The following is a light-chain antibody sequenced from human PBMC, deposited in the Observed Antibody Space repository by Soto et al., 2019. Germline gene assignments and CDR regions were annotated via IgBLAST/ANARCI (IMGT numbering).Light chain of an antibody. CDR1: QAFTNT. Sequence: AIQLTQTPSSLSVSVGDSVTITCRASQAFTNTLVWYQQKPGKAPQLLIYDASSLEGGVPSRFSGSGSGTDFTLTISGLQPEDFATYHCQQYRTYPTFGGGTRVEIK. CDR2: DAS. V-gene: IGKV1-13*02. CDR3: QQYRTYPT. J-gene: IGKJ4*01.